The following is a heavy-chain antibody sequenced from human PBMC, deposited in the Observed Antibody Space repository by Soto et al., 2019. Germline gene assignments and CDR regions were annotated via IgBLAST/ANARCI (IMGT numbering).Heavy chain of an antibody. D-gene: IGHD6-13*01. CDR3: AREAAAGLVY. Sequence: QVQLVQSGAEVKKPGASVTVSCKASGYSFTSYDINWVRQATGQGLEWMGWMNPNSDNTAYAQKFQGRVTMTRNTSISTVYMELSSLRSEDTAVYYCAREAAAGLVYWGQGTLVTVSS. J-gene: IGHJ4*02. V-gene: IGHV1-8*01. CDR2: MNPNSDNT. CDR1: GYSFTSYD.